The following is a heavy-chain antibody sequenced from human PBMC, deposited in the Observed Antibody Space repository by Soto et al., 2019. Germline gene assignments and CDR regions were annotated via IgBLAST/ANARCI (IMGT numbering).Heavy chain of an antibody. V-gene: IGHV5-10-1*01. CDR3: ARAGGYSYGHDAFDI. J-gene: IGHJ3*02. D-gene: IGHD5-18*01. CDR2: IDPSDSCT. CDR1: GYSFTSYW. Sequence: PGESLKISCKGSGYSFTSYWISWVRQMPGKGLEWMGRIDPSDSCTNYSPSFQGHVTISADKSISTAYLQWSSLKASDTAMYYCARAGGYSYGHDAFDIWGQGTMVTVS.